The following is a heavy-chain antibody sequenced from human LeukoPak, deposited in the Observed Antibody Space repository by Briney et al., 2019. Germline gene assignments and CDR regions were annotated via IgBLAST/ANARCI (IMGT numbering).Heavy chain of an antibody. V-gene: IGHV3-7*03. J-gene: IGHJ6*03. D-gene: IGHD4-17*01. CDR1: GFIFSNYW. CDR2: IKEDGSEK. CDR3: AGSGGPDYGDYVHYYYMDV. Sequence: GSLRLSCAASGFIFSNYWMSWVRQTPGKGLEWVANIKEDGSEKYYVDSVKGRFTISRDNTKNSLYLQMNSLRAEDTAVYYCAGSGGPDYGDYVHYYYMDVWGKGTTVTVSS.